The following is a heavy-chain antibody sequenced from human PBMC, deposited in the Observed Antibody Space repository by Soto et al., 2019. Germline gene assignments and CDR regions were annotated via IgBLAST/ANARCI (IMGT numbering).Heavy chain of an antibody. J-gene: IGHJ6*02. Sequence: QVQLVESGGGVVQPGRSLRLSCAASGFTFSSYAMHWVRQAPGKGLEWVAVISYDGSNKYYADSVKGRFTISRDNSKNTLYLQMNSLRAEDTAVYYCARALYGSGYGMDVWGQGTTVTVSS. CDR2: ISYDGSNK. CDR3: ARALYGSGYGMDV. D-gene: IGHD3-10*01. CDR1: GFTFSSYA. V-gene: IGHV3-30-3*01.